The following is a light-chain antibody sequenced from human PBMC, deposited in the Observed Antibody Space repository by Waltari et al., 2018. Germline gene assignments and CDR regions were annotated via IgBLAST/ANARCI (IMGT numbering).Light chain of an antibody. CDR1: NLGNKS. CDR2: QDT. CDR3: QAWDSNVNWV. J-gene: IGLJ3*02. V-gene: IGLV3-1*01. Sequence: YDLTQPPSVSVSPGQAASITFSGDNLGNKSVCWYQQKPGQSPLLLIYQDTKRPSGIPERFSGSVSGNTVTLTISATQALDEADYYCQAWDSNVNWVFGGGTKLTVL.